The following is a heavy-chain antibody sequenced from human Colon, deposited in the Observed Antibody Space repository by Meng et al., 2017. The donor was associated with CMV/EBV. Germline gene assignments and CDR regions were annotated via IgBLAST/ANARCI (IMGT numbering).Heavy chain of an antibody. Sequence: GSLRLSCTVSGGSIRNYYWSWIRQSPGKELEWIGYIYSNGGTNYSPSLKSRVTISVDTFKNQFSLRLNSVTAADTAVYYCAGNVEVLPTAKVLWDSWGQGMLVTVSS. CDR2: IYSNGGT. D-gene: IGHD2-2*01. CDR3: AGNVEVLPTAKVLWDS. V-gene: IGHV4-59*01. J-gene: IGHJ4*02. CDR1: GGSIRNYY.